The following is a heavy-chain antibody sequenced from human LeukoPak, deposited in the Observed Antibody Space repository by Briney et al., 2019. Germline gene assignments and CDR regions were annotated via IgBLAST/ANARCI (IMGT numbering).Heavy chain of an antibody. CDR2: ISPNSGGT. V-gene: IGHV1-2*02. J-gene: IGHJ4*02. CDR3: TVWFGELTH. Sequence: VASVKVSCKASGYTFTDYNIHWVRQAPGQVLEWMGWISPNSGGTNYAQKFQGRVTMTRDTSITTAYMELSRLRSDDTAMYYCTVWFGELTHWGQGTLVTVSS. D-gene: IGHD3-10*01. CDR1: GYTFTDYN.